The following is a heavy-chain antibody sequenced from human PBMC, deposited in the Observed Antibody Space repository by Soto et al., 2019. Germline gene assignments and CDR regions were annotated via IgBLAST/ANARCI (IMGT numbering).Heavy chain of an antibody. CDR2: ISYDGSNK. CDR1: GFTFSSYA. Sequence: QVQLVESGGGVVQPGRSLRLSCAASGFTFSSYAMHWVRQAPGKGLEWVAVISYDGSNKYYADSVKGRFTISRDNSKNALDLQMNSLRAEDTAVYYCARDGSNYAYFDYWGQGTLVTVSS. D-gene: IGHD4-4*01. CDR3: ARDGSNYAYFDY. V-gene: IGHV3-30-3*01. J-gene: IGHJ4*02.